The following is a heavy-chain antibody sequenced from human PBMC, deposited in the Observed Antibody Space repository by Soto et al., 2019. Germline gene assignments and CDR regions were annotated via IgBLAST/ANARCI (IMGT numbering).Heavy chain of an antibody. D-gene: IGHD5-12*01. CDR1: RFIFISYG. J-gene: IGHJ4*02. CDR3: ARGEWLATIKPYFAY. V-gene: IGHV4-59*01. Sequence: ESGGGVVQPGRSLRLSCAAPRFIFISYGMHWVRQAPGKGLEWIGYIYYSGSTNYNPSLKSRVAISLDTSKNQFSLMLSSVTAADTAVYYCARGEWLATIKPYFAYWGQGTLVTVSS. CDR2: IYYSGST.